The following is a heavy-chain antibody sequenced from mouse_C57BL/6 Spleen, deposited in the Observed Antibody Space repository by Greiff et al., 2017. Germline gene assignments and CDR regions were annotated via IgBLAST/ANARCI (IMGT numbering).Heavy chain of an antibody. CDR3: AKIPYGTVVPYYAMDY. CDR1: GYTFTSYW. J-gene: IGHJ4*01. V-gene: IGHV1-64*01. D-gene: IGHD1-1*01. CDR2: IHPNSGST. Sequence: QVQLQQPEAELVKPGASVKLSCKASGYTFTSYWMHWVKQRPGQGLEWIGMIHPNSGSTNYNEKFKSKATLTVDKSSSTAYIQLSSLTSEDSAVYYCAKIPYGTVVPYYAMDYWGQGTSVTVSS.